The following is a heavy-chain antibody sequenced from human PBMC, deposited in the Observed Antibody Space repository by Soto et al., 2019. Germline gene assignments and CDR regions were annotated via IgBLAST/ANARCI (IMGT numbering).Heavy chain of an antibody. CDR3: ARIPLLQGGWFDP. J-gene: IGHJ5*02. D-gene: IGHD1-26*01. CDR2: IYYTGST. V-gene: IGHV4-30-4*01. Sequence: SETLSLTCTVSGDSINTGDYYWSWLRQPPRKGLEWIGYIYYTGSTYYNPSLKSQFTISIDTSKTQFSLKVSSVTAADTAVYYCARIPLLQGGWFDPWGQGTLVTVSS. CDR1: GDSINTGDYY.